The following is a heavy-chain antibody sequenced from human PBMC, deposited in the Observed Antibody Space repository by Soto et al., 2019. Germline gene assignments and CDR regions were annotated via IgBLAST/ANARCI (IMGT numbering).Heavy chain of an antibody. J-gene: IGHJ3*02. CDR2: ISGSSVST. CDR1: GFTFSSYA. V-gene: IGHV3-23*01. CDR3: AKDDYYDSSGQLGDRSFGFDI. D-gene: IGHD3-22*01. Sequence: EVQLLESGGGLVQPGGSLRLSCAASGFTFSSYAMSWVRQAPGKGLQWVSVISGSSVSTYYADSARGRFTISRDNSKNTLYLQMNCLRAEDTAVYYCAKDDYYDSSGQLGDRSFGFDIWGQGTMVTVSS.